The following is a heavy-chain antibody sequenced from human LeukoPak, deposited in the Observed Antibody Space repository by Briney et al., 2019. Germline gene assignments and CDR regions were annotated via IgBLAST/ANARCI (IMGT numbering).Heavy chain of an antibody. J-gene: IGHJ6*03. V-gene: IGHV4-59*11. Sequence: SETLSLTCTVSGGSFSSHFWIWIRQPPGKGLEWIGYIYNSGITNYNPSLKRRVTMSVDTSKNQFSLMLRSVTAADTAVYYCARDHLPAGAPGYYMDVWGKGTTVTVSS. CDR1: GGSFSSHF. CDR3: ARDHLPAGAPGYYMDV. CDR2: IYNSGIT. D-gene: IGHD4/OR15-4a*01.